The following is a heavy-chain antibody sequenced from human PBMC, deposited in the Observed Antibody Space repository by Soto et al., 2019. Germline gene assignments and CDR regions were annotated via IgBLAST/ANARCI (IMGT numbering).Heavy chain of an antibody. CDR1: GFTFSSYS. V-gene: IGHV3-21*01. J-gene: IGHJ4*02. Sequence: GGSLRLSCAASGFTFSSYSMNWVRRAPGKGLEWVSSISSSSTYIYYADSVKGRFTISRDNAKNSLYVQMNSLRAEDTAVYYCARAVAAASDYWGQGTLVTVSS. CDR2: ISSSSTYI. CDR3: ARAVAAASDY. D-gene: IGHD6-13*01.